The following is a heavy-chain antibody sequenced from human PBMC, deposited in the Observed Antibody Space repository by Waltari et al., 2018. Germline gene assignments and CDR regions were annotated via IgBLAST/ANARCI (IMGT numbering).Heavy chain of an antibody. J-gene: IGHJ6*02. Sequence: EMQLLESGGALVQPGGSLRLSCVASGFPFRDYTMNWVRQAPGKGLGWVAVLTASGLMDYGDSGKGRFIISRENSKNTLYLEMFRLRVEDTATYYCAKDEGARLAPTFGMDAWGQGTTVIVSS. V-gene: IGHV3-23*01. CDR1: GFPFRDYT. CDR2: LTASGLM. D-gene: IGHD3-16*01. CDR3: AKDEGARLAPTFGMDA.